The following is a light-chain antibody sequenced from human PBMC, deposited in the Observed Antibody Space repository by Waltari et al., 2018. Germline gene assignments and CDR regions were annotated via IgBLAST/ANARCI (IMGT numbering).Light chain of an antibody. Sequence: DIRMTQSPSSLSASVGDRVTITCRASQSISNRLAWYQQKPGKAPILLINKASILKSCVPSRFSGGGSGTQFTLTISSLQPDDFATYYCQQYNTYSSFGQGTKLEIK. CDR1: QSISNR. J-gene: IGKJ2*01. V-gene: IGKV1-5*03. CDR3: QQYNTYSS. CDR2: KAS.